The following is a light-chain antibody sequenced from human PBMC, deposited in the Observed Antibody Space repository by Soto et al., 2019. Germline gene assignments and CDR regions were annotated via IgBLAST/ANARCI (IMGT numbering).Light chain of an antibody. Sequence: DIQMTQSPSSLSASVGDRVTITCRASQSITIYLNWYQQKPGEAPNLLIFGASTLQSGVPSRFSGSGSGTDFTLTISSLQPADFATYYCQQSYSTLWTFGQGTKVDIK. V-gene: IGKV1-39*01. CDR3: QQSYSTLWT. CDR1: QSITIY. J-gene: IGKJ1*01. CDR2: GAS.